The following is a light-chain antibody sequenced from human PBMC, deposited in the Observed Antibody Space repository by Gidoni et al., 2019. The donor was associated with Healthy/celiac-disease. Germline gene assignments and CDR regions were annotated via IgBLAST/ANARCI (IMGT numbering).Light chain of an antibody. J-gene: IGKJ1*01. Sequence: DIKMTHSPSSPSASVGDRVTITCRASQCISNYLAWYQQKPGKVPKLLIYAASTLQSGVPSRFSGSGSGTDFTLTISSLQPEDVATYYCQKYNSAPRTFXQXTKVEIK. CDR2: AAS. CDR3: QKYNSAPRT. V-gene: IGKV1-27*01. CDR1: QCISNY.